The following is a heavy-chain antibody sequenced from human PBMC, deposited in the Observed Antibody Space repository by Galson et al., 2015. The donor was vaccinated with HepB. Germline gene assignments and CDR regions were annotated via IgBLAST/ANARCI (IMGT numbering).Heavy chain of an antibody. D-gene: IGHD5-18*01. CDR3: ARDPSEIQLWMI. CDR2: ISYDGSNK. V-gene: IGHV3-30*04. J-gene: IGHJ4*02. CDR1: GFTFSSYA. Sequence: SLRLSCAASGFTFSSYAMHWVRQAPGKGLEWVAVISYDGSNKYYADSVKGRFTISRDNSKNTLYLQMNSLRAEDTAVYYCARDPSEIQLWMIWGQGTLVTVSS.